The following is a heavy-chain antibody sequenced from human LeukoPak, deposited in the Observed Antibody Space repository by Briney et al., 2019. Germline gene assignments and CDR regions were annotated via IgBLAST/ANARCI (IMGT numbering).Heavy chain of an antibody. J-gene: IGHJ5*02. CDR3: ARETYYYDSSGYVDWFDP. CDR2: IYYSGST. CDR1: GGSISSSSYY. Sequence: SETLSLTCTVSGGSISSSSYYWSWIRQPPGKGLEWIGYIYYSGSTNYNPSLKSRVTISVDTSKNQFSLKLSSVTAADTAVYYCARETYYYDSSGYVDWFDPWGQGTLVTVSS. V-gene: IGHV4-61*01. D-gene: IGHD3-22*01.